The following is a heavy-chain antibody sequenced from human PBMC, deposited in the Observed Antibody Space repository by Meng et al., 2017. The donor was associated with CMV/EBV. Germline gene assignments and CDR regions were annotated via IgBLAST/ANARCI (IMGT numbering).Heavy chain of an antibody. CDR1: GGSISSGDYY. CDR2: IYYSGST. V-gene: IGHV4-30-4*08. J-gene: IGHJ4*02. CDR3: ARVMGPNRTPYYFDY. Sequence: QLQPQVAGPGLVNPLQTLSPTCTVSGGSISSGDYYWSWIRQPPGKGLEWIGYIYYSGSTYYNPSLKSRVTISVDTSKNQFSLKLSSVTAADTAVYYCARVMGPNRTPYYFDYWGQGTLVTVSS. D-gene: IGHD1-14*01.